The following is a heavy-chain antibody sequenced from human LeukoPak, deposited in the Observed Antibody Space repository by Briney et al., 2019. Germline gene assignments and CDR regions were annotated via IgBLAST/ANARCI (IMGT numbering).Heavy chain of an antibody. CDR2: IIPIFGTA. Sequence: SVKVSCKASGGTFSSYAISWVRQAPGQGLEWMGGIIPIFGTANYAQKFQGRVTITADKSTSTAYMELSSLRSEDTAVYYCARGRGVVVPAAIQGWFDPWGQGTLVTVSS. D-gene: IGHD2-2*02. CDR1: GGTFSSYA. V-gene: IGHV1-69*06. J-gene: IGHJ5*02. CDR3: ARGRGVVVPAAIQGWFDP.